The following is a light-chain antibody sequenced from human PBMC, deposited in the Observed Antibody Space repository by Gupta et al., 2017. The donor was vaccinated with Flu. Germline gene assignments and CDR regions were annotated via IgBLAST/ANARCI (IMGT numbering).Light chain of an antibody. J-gene: IGLJ2*01. Sequence: SYELSQPPPVSVSPGQTASITCSGDNLGDKYASWYQQKPGQSPVLVIYKHGKRPSGIPERFSGSTSGNTATLTIGGTQAMDEADYYCQAWDNSHVVFGGGTKLTVL. V-gene: IGLV3-1*01. CDR3: QAWDNSHVV. CDR1: NLGDKY. CDR2: KHG.